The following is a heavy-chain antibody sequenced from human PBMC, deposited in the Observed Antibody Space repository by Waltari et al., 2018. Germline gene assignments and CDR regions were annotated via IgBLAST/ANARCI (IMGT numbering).Heavy chain of an antibody. CDR1: GSSFTSYW. CDR2: IYPGDSDT. D-gene: IGHD5-12*01. J-gene: IGHJ4*02. Sequence: EVQLVQSGAEVKKPGASLKISCKGSGSSFTSYWIGWVRQLPGKGLEWMGIIYPGDSDTRYSPSFQGQVTISADKSISTAYLQWSSLKASDTAMYYCARGGYSGYDGVYYFDYWGQGTLVTVSS. V-gene: IGHV5-51*03. CDR3: ARGGYSGYDGVYYFDY.